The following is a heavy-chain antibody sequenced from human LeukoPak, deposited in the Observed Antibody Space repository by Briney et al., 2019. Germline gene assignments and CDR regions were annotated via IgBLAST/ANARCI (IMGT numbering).Heavy chain of an antibody. J-gene: IGHJ6*03. Sequence: GASVQVSCKASGYTFTSYGISWVRQAPGKGLEWMGWISAYNGNTNYAQKLQGRVTKTTDTSTSTAYMELRSLRSDDTAVYYCAKFLYSSSWYLGGDYYYYMDVWGKGTTVTVSS. CDR1: GYTFTSYG. CDR3: AKFLYSSSWYLGGDYYYYMDV. CDR2: ISAYNGNT. V-gene: IGHV1-18*01. D-gene: IGHD6-13*01.